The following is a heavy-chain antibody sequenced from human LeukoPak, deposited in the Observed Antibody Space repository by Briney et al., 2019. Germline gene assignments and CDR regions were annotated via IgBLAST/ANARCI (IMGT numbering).Heavy chain of an antibody. CDR2: ISGSGGST. D-gene: IGHD3-10*01. J-gene: IGHJ2*01. CDR1: GFTFSSYA. CDR3: AKDGVVRGVIPRYFDL. V-gene: IGHV3-23*01. Sequence: GGSLRPSCAASGFTFSSYAMSWVRQAPGKGLEWVSAISGSGGSTYYADSVKGRFTISRDNSKSTLYLQMNSLRAEDTAVYYCAKDGVVRGVIPRYFDLWGRGTLVTVSS.